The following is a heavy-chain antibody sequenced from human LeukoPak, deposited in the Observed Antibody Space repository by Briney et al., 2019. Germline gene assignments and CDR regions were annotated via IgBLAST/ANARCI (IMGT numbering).Heavy chain of an antibody. CDR1: GFTFSDYG. V-gene: IGHV3-33*01. J-gene: IGHJ3*02. D-gene: IGHD3-10*01. Sequence: GGSLRLSCAASGFTFSDYGMHWVRQAPGKGLEWVEVIWYDGSNKYYADSVKGRFTVSRDNSKNTLDLQTSSLRDEGTAVYYCAREQYGSDDALDIWGQGTLVTVSS. CDR2: IWYDGSNK. CDR3: AREQYGSDDALDI.